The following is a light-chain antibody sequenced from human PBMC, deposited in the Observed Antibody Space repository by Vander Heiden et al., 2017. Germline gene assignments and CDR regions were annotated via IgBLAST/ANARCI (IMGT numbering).Light chain of an antibody. CDR3: CSHAGSYTSKV. J-gene: IGLJ2*01. CDR2: DVS. V-gene: IGLV2-11*01. CDR1: SIDVGCYNY. Sequence: QSPLPHPLSGSWSPGQAVTVSCSGTSIDVGCYNYASWYQQHPGKAPKLMIYDVSKRPSGVPDRFSGSKSGNTASLTISGPQAEDEADYYCCSHAGSYTSKVFGGGTKLTVL.